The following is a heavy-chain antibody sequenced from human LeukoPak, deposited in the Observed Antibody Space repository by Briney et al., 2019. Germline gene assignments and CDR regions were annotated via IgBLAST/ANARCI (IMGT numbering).Heavy chain of an antibody. CDR1: GGSISSYY. CDR3: ARGEDGYNYSLDY. J-gene: IGHJ4*02. CDR2: IYNSGST. V-gene: IGHV4-59*01. D-gene: IGHD5-24*01. Sequence: SETLSLTCTVSGGSISSYYWSWVRQPPGKGLECIGYIYNSGSTNYNPSLKSRVTISVDTSKNQFSLKLSSVTAADTAVYYCARGEDGYNYSLDYWGQGTLVTVSS.